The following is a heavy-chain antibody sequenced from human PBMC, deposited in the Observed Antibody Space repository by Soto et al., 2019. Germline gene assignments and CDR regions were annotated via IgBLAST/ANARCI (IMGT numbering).Heavy chain of an antibody. CDR3: ANQPFLEWLFVY. Sequence: PGGSLRLSCAASGFTFSSYAMSWVRQAPGKGLERVSAICGIGFSTYYADSVNGRFTISRDNSKNTLYLQMNSLRAEDTAVYYCANQPFLEWLFVYWGQGTLVTVSS. J-gene: IGHJ4*02. D-gene: IGHD3-3*02. CDR1: GFTFSSYA. CDR2: ICGIGFST. V-gene: IGHV3-23*01.